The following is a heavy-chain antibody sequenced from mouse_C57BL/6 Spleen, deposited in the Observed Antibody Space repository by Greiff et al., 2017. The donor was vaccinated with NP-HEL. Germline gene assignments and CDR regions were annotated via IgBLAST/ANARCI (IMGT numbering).Heavy chain of an antibody. D-gene: IGHD1-1*01. CDR2: ISSGGSYT. CDR1: GFTFSSYG. Sequence: EVQLQESGGDLVKPGGSLKLSCAASGFTFSSYGMSWVRQTPDKRLEWVATISSGGSYTYYPDSVKGRFTISRDNAKNTLYLQMSSLKSADTAMYYCARQCGSPPWFAYWGQGTLVTVSA. CDR3: ARQCGSPPWFAY. V-gene: IGHV5-6*01. J-gene: IGHJ3*01.